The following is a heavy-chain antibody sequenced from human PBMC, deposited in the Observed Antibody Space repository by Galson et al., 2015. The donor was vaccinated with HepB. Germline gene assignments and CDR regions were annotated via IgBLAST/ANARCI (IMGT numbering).Heavy chain of an antibody. CDR2: INPNSGGT. V-gene: IGHV1-2*04. Sequence: SVKVSCKASGYTFTGYYMHWVRQAPGQGLEWMGWINPNSGGTNYAQKFQGWVTMTRDTSISTAYMELSRLRSDDTAVYYCARCASATVVTPDYYYYYYGMDVWGQGTTVTVSS. CDR3: ARCASATVVTPDYYYYYYGMDV. J-gene: IGHJ6*02. CDR1: GYTFTGYY. D-gene: IGHD4-23*01.